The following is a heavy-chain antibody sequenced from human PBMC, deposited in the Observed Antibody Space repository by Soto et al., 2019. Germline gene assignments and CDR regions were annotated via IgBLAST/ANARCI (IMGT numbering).Heavy chain of an antibody. CDR1: GDTFSTYT. CDR2: IIPRSATS. J-gene: IGHJ6*02. Sequence: QVQLVQSGAEVKKPGSSVKVSCKASGDTFSTYTITWMRQAPGQGLEWMGGIIPRSATSNYAQKFQGRVTITADESTNTAXXXLRXLRSEDTAVYYCAREGLVLVPTTVNSDYYYYAMDVWGQGTTVTVSS. CDR3: AREGLVLVPTTVNSDYYYYAMDV. D-gene: IGHD2-2*01. V-gene: IGHV1-69*12.